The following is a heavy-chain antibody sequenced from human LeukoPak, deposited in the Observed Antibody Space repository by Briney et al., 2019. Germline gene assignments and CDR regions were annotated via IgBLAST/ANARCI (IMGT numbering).Heavy chain of an antibody. CDR1: GFTFTSYT. CDR2: ISSSSSYL. J-gene: IGHJ4*02. D-gene: IGHD5-18*01. CDR3: ARDRGGTAMALYYFDY. Sequence: PGGSLRLSCTASGFTFTSYTMNWVRRAPGKGLGGVSSISSSSSYLYYADSVKGRFTISRDNAKNSLYLQMNSLRAEDTAVYYCARDRGGTAMALYYFDYWGLGTLVTVSS. V-gene: IGHV3-21*01.